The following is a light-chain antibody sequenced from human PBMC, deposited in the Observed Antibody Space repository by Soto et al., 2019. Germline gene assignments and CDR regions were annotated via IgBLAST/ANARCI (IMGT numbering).Light chain of an antibody. CDR1: ESISRDY. CDR3: QQYGNSPLT. CDR2: GAS. J-gene: IGKJ4*01. V-gene: IGKV3-20*01. Sequence: IVLTQSPVTLSWSPGQRATLSCRASESISRDYLAWYQQRLGQAPRLLIYGASSGATGIPDRFSGGGSGTDFTLTISRLEPEDFALFYCQQYGNSPLTFGGGTKVDIK.